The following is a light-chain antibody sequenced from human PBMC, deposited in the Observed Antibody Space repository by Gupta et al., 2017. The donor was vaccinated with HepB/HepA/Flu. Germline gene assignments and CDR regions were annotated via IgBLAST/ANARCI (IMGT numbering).Light chain of an antibody. Sequence: DIQMPQSPSPLSGSVGDRVTITCRASQSIRSYLNRYKQKPGKAPMLLIYAASSCQRGVPSRFSGSGYGKDLTLTISSRQPEDFAAHYSQQRGSKPPVTFGGGTKMEIK. CDR1: QSIRSY. CDR2: AAS. V-gene: IGKV1-39*01. J-gene: IGKJ4*01. CDR3: QQRGSKPPVT.